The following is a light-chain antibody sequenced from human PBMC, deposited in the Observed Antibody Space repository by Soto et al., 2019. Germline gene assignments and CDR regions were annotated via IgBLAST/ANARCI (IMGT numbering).Light chain of an antibody. CDR3: QYLNGVPTIT. V-gene: IGKV1-9*01. CDR2: GGY. J-gene: IGKJ5*01. Sequence: DIHLTQSPSILSASVGDRVTLTCRASQDVSDFLAWYQHAPGKAPNLLIYGGYTLQSGVPSRFSGSGSGTEFSLTITGLQPEDFATYYCQYLNGVPTITFGPGTRLEIK. CDR1: QDVSDF.